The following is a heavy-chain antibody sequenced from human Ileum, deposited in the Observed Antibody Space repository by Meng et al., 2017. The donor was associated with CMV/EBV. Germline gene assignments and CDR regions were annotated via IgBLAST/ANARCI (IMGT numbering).Heavy chain of an antibody. D-gene: IGHD6-19*01. CDR1: GYTFTGYY. V-gene: IGHV1-2*02. Sequence: ASGYTFTGYYMHWVRQAPGQGLEWMGWINPNSGGTNYAQKFQGRVTMTRDTSISTAYMELSRLRSDDTAVYYCARSIAVAGTGFDYWGQGTLVTVSS. CDR3: ARSIAVAGTGFDY. J-gene: IGHJ4*02. CDR2: INPNSGGT.